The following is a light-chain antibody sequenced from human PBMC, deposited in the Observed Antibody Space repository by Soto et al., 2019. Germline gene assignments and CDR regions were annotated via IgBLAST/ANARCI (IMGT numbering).Light chain of an antibody. CDR2: EVT. J-gene: IGLJ2*01. Sequence: QSALTQPPSASGSPGQSVTISCTGTSSDLGDFNYVSWYLQHPGQVPKLMIYEVTKRPSGVPDRFSGSKSGNTASLTVSGLQAEDEADYYCSSRIGGTSVVFGGGTKLTVL. CDR3: SSRIGGTSVV. CDR1: SSDLGDFNY. V-gene: IGLV2-8*01.